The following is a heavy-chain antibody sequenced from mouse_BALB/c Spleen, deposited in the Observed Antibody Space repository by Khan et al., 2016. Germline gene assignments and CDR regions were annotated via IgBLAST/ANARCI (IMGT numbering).Heavy chain of an antibody. CDR1: GYSITSGYY. CDR3: ASSSYWYFDV. V-gene: IGHV3-6*02. D-gene: IGHD1-1*01. J-gene: IGHJ1*01. CDR2: ISYDGSN. Sequence: EVKLEESGPGLVKPSQSLSLTCSVTGYSITSGYYWNWIRQFPGNKLEWMGYISYDGSNNYNPSLKNRISITRDTSKNQFFLKLNSVTTEDTATYYCASSSYWYFDVWGAGTTVTVSS.